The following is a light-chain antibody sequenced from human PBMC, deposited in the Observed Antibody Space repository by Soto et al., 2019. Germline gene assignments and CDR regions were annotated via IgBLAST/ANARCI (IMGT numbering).Light chain of an antibody. CDR3: LQHNTYPWT. V-gene: IGKV1-17*01. CDR2: AAS. J-gene: IGKJ1*01. CDR1: QGIRND. Sequence: DIQMTQSPSSLSASVGDRVTITCRASQGIRNDLGWYQQKPGKASKSLLYAASNLQSGVPSRFRGSGYGTEFTLTINSLQPYDFATSACLQHNTYPWTCGQRTKVEIK.